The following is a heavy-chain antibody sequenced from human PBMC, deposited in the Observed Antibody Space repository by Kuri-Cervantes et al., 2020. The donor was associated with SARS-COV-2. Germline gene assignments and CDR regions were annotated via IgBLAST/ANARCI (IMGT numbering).Heavy chain of an antibody. CDR3: ARGAANYYYMDV. J-gene: IGHJ6*03. D-gene: IGHD3-16*01. Sequence: GGSLRLSCAASGFTFSNYAMTWVRQAPGKGLEWVSTISGSDDVTHLADSVKGRFTVSRDNSKNTVSLHMNSLRAEDTAMYYCARGAANYYYMDVWGKGTTVTVSS. CDR1: GFTFSNYA. V-gene: IGHV3-23*01. CDR2: ISGSDDVT.